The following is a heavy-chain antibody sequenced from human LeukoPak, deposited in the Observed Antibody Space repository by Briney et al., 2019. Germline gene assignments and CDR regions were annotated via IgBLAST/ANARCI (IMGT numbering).Heavy chain of an antibody. D-gene: IGHD1-1*01. CDR1: GGTFSSYA. V-gene: IGHV1-69*13. J-gene: IGHJ4*02. CDR2: IIPIFGTA. CDR3: ARALTTLTYEGY. Sequence: EASVKVSCKASGGTFSSYAISWVRQAPGQGLEWMGGIIPIFGTANYAQKFQGRVTITADESTSTAYMELSSLRSEDTAVCYCARALTTLTYEGYWGQGTLVTVSS.